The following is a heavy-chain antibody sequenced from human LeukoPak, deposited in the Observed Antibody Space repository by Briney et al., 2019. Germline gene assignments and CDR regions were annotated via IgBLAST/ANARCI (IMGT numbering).Heavy chain of an antibody. Sequence: GASVKVSCKVSGYTLTELSMHWVRQAPGKGLEWMGGFDPEDGETIYAQKFRGRVTMTEDTSTDTAYMELSSLRSEDTAVYYCATAHLAVTGVGNWFDPWGQGTLVTVSS. V-gene: IGHV1-24*01. CDR3: ATAHLAVTGVGNWFDP. CDR1: GYTLTELS. CDR2: FDPEDGET. J-gene: IGHJ5*02. D-gene: IGHD2-21*02.